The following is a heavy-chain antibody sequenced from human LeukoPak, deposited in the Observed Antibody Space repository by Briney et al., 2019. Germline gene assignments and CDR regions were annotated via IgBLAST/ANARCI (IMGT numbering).Heavy chain of an antibody. Sequence: GGSLRLSCVASGLPIADFAMHWVRHAPGKGLEWVSLISGDGVSTFYADSVKGRFSISRDNSKNSPYLEMNSLRTEDAAMYYCAKESGKFDYWGQGTLVAVSS. J-gene: IGHJ4*02. V-gene: IGHV3-43*02. CDR1: GLPIADFA. CDR2: ISGDGVST. CDR3: AKESGKFDY.